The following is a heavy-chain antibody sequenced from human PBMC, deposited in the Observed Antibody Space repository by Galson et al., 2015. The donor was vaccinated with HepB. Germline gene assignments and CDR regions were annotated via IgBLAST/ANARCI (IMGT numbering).Heavy chain of an antibody. D-gene: IGHD3-16*01. CDR3: TTGGTLGYYYHMEV. J-gene: IGHJ6*03. CDR1: DFTFSSYG. Sequence: SVKVSCKASDFTFSSYGISWVRQAPGQGLEWMGWISAHNGNTKYAQKFQGRVTMTTDTSTSTAYMELRSLRSDDTAVYYCTTGGTLGYYYHMEVCGKGTTVAVYS. CDR2: ISAHNGNT. V-gene: IGHV1-18*01.